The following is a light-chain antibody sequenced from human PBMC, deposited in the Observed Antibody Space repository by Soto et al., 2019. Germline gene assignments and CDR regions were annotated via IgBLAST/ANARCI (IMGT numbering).Light chain of an antibody. V-gene: IGLV2-8*01. CDR2: EVT. J-gene: IGLJ1*01. CDR3: ASYAGTKLFV. Sequence: QSALTQPPSASGSPGQSLTISCTGTSSDVGFYNFASWYQQRPGKAPKLVIYEVTKRPSGVPDRFSGSKSGSTASLTVSGLQADDEADYYCASYAGTKLFVFGSGTKVTV. CDR1: SSDVGFYNF.